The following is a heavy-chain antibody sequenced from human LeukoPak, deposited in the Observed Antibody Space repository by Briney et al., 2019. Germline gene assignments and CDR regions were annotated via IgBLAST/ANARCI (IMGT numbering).Heavy chain of an antibody. CDR3: ARGRAWFDP. CDR2: IKHYGSEK. Sequence: GGSLRLSCEASGLTFSSYWMSWVRQAPGKGLEWVANIKHYGSEKYYVDSVKGRFTISRDNAKNSLYLQMNSLRAEDTAVYYCARGRAWFDPWGQGTLVTVSS. V-gene: IGHV3-7*05. J-gene: IGHJ5*02. CDR1: GLTFSSYW.